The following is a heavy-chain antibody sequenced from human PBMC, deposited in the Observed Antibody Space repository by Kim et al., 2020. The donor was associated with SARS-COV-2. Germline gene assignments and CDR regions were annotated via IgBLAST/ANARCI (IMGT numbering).Heavy chain of an antibody. CDR2: ISGSGGST. J-gene: IGHJ4*02. CDR1: GFTFSSYA. Sequence: GSLRLSCAASGFTFSSYAMSWVRQAPGKGLEWVSAISGSGGSTYYADSVKGRFTISRDNSKNTLYLQMNSLRAEDTAVYYCAKDLYIVVVPAGQRGFDYWGQGTLVTVSS. CDR3: AKDLYIVVVPAGQRGFDY. D-gene: IGHD2-2*01. V-gene: IGHV3-23*01.